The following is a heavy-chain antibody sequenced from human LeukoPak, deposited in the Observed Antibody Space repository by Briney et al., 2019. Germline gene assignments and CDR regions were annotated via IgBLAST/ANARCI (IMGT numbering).Heavy chain of an antibody. CDR3: ATGVSMVRGVTDFDY. Sequence: ASVKVSCKVSGYTLTELSMHWVRQAPGKGLEWMGGFDPEDGETIYAQKFQGRVTMTEDTSTDTAYMELSSLRSEDTTVYYCATGVSMVRGVTDFDYWGQGTLVTVSS. J-gene: IGHJ4*02. V-gene: IGHV1-24*01. CDR2: FDPEDGET. D-gene: IGHD3-10*01. CDR1: GYTLTELS.